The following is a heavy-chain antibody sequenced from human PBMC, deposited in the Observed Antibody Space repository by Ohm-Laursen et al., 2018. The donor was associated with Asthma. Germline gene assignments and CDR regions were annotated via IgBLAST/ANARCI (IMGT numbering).Heavy chain of an antibody. V-gene: IGHV3-30*04. D-gene: IGHD3-3*01. CDR3: ARDQGGDFWSGYYIYYYYGMDV. CDR2: ISYDGSNK. Sequence: SLRLSCAASGFSFSAYAMHWVRQAPGKGLEWVAVISYDGSNKYYADSVKGRFTISRDNSKNTLYLQMNSLRAEDTAVYYCARDQGGDFWSGYYIYYYYGMDVWGQGTTVTVSS. CDR1: GFSFSAYA. J-gene: IGHJ6*02.